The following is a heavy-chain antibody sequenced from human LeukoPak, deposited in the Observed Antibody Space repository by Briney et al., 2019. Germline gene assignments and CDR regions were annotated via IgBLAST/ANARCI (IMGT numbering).Heavy chain of an antibody. D-gene: IGHD2-2*01. J-gene: IGHJ4*02. Sequence: GGTLRLSCAASGFTFSSYGMIWVRQAPGKGLEWVSGISGSGGSTYLADSVKGRFTISRDNSKNTLYLQMNSLRAEDTAVYYCAHGSMYQLDYWGQGTLVTVSS. V-gene: IGHV3-23*01. CDR2: ISGSGGST. CDR1: GFTFSSYG. CDR3: AHGSMYQLDY.